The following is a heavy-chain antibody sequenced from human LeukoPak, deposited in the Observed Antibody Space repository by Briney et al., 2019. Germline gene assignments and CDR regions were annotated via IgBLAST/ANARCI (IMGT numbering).Heavy chain of an antibody. CDR3: AREPLRGAMVHFDY. V-gene: IGHV3-7*01. Sequence: PGGSLRLSCAASGFTFNYSWMSWVRQAPGKGLEWVASIKQHGSEKHYVDSVKGRFAISRDNAKNSLYLRMNSLRAEDTAVYCCAREPLRGAMVHFDYWGQGTLVTVSS. J-gene: IGHJ4*02. CDR1: GFTFNYSW. CDR2: IKQHGSEK. D-gene: IGHD5-18*01.